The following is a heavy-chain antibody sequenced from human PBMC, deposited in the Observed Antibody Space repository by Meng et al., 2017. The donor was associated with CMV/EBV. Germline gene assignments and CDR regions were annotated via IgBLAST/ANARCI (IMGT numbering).Heavy chain of an antibody. V-gene: IGHV5-51*01. CDR1: GYSFTSYW. CDR3: ARLGGVPAAGVIYRGHWFDP. CDR2: IYPGDSDT. Sequence: KVSCKGSGYSFTSYWIGWVRQMPGKGLEWMGIIYPGDSDTRYSPSFQGQVTISADKSISTAYLQWSSLKASDTAMYYCARLGGVPAAGVIYRGHWFDPWGQGTLVTVSS. D-gene: IGHD2-2*01. J-gene: IGHJ5*02.